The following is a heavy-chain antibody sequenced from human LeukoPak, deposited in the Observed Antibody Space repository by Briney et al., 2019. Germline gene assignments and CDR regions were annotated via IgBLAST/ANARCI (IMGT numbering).Heavy chain of an antibody. V-gene: IGHV4-34*01. J-gene: IGHJ4*02. CDR1: GGSFSGYY. Sequence: SETLSLTCAVYGGSFSGYYWSWIRQPPGKGLEWIGEIIHIGSTNYNPSLKSRVTISVDTSKNQFSLKLSSVTAADTAVYYCARGRWEAVAGTWPRGYYFDYWGQGTLVTVSS. D-gene: IGHD6-19*01. CDR3: ARGRWEAVAGTWPRGYYFDY. CDR2: IIHIGST.